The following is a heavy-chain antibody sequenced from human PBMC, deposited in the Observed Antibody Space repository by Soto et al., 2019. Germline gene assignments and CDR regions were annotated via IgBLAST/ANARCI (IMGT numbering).Heavy chain of an antibody. J-gene: IGHJ3*02. D-gene: IGHD3-16*01. V-gene: IGHV1-69*02. CDR1: GGTFSSYT. CDR2: IIPILGIA. Sequence: QVQLVQSGAEVKKPGSSVKVSCKASGGTFSSYTISWVRQAPGQGLEWMGRIIPILGIANYAQKFQGRVTITVDKSTSTAYMELSSLRSEDTAVYYCARELGRDDAFDIWGQGTMVTVSS. CDR3: ARELGRDDAFDI.